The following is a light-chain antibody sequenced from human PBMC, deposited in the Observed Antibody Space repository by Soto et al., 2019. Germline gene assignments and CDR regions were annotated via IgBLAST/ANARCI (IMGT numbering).Light chain of an antibody. Sequence: EIKITKPQSPLFASLGERAPIPCRASQSISSYLNWYQQKPGKAPKLLIYAASSLQSGVPSRFSGSGSGTDFTLTISSLQPEDFATYYCQQSYSTPPITFGQGTRLETK. V-gene: IGKV1-39*01. CDR1: QSISSY. J-gene: IGKJ5*01. CDR3: QQSYSTPPIT. CDR2: AAS.